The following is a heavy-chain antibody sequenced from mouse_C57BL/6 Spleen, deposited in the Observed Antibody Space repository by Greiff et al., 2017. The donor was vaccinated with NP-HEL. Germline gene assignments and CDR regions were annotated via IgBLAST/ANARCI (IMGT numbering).Heavy chain of an antibody. Sequence: QVQLKESGAELAKPGASVKLSCKASGYTFTSYWLHWVKQRPGPGLAWIGYINPRRGYTKYNQKFTDKATLSADKSSSTAYRQLSSLTYEDSAVYYCASHYGNYVDAMDYWGQGTSVTVSS. CDR3: ASHYGNYVDAMDY. J-gene: IGHJ4*01. V-gene: IGHV1-7*01. CDR1: GYTFTSYW. D-gene: IGHD2-1*01. CDR2: INPRRGYT.